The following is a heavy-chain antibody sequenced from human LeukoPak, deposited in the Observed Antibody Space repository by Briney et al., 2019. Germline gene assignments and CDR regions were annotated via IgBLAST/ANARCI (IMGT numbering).Heavy chain of an antibody. CDR3: ARDPVLDEFGGNSPY. CDR1: GFTFSSSA. V-gene: IGHV3-21*01. D-gene: IGHD4-23*01. J-gene: IGHJ4*02. Sequence: GGSLRLSCAGSGFTFSSSAMNWVRQVPGKGLEWVSSIDYDSSHIYYAASVRGRFSISRDNARDSVYLQMDSLRAEDTAVYYCARDPVLDEFGGNSPYWGQGTLVTVSS. CDR2: IDYDSSHI.